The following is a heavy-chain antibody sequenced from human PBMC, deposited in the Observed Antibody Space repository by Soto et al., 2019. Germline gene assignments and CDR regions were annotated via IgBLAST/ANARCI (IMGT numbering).Heavy chain of an antibody. D-gene: IGHD1-26*01. CDR3: ALALGPTTGLDY. V-gene: IGHV4-31*02. CDR1: GASTVSHYH. CDR2: IFNSGTT. J-gene: IGHJ4*02. Sequence: QVKLQESGPGLVKPSQTLSLTCSVSGASTVSHYHWTWIRQPPGKGLEWMGYIFNSGTTFYNPSLTSRLFISMDTSGNHFSLELRSVTAADTAVYYCALALGPTTGLDYWGQGTLVTVSS.